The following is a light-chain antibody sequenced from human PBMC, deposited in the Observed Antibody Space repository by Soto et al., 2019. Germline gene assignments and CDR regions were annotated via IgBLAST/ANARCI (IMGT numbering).Light chain of an antibody. CDR1: QSLSSSY. V-gene: IGKV3-20*01. Sequence: EIVLTQSPGTLSLSPGERATLSCRASQSLSSSYLAWYQQKPGQAPRLLIYGVSRRATGIPDRFSGSGSGTDFTLTVSRLEAEDFAVYYCQQYGSSPLTFGGGTKVEIK. CDR3: QQYGSSPLT. CDR2: GVS. J-gene: IGKJ4*01.